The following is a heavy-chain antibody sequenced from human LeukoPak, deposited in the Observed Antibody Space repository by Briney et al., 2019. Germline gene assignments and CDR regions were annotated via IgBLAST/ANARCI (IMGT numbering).Heavy chain of an antibody. CDR3: ARDGVLLWFGESYGDFDY. V-gene: IGHV3-21*01. D-gene: IGHD3-10*01. CDR1: GFTFSSYS. J-gene: IGHJ4*02. Sequence: PGGSLRLSCAASGFTFSSYSMNWVRQAPGKGLEWVSSISSSSSYIYYADSVKGRFTISRDNAKNSLYLQMNSLRAEGTAVYYCARDGVLLWFGESYGDFDYWGQGTLVTVSS. CDR2: ISSSSSYI.